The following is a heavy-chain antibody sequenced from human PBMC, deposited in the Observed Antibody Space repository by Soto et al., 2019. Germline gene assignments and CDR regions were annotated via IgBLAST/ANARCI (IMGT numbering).Heavy chain of an antibody. CDR1: GYSFTCYY. D-gene: IGHD1-7*01. J-gene: IGHJ1*01. Sequence: XSVKVSCNASGYSFTCYYMHWVRQAPGQGLEWMGWINPNSGGTNYAQKFQGWVAMTRDTSISTAYMELSRLRSDDTAVYYCARGPKYNWNYMHFQHWGQGTLVTVSS. CDR3: ARGPKYNWNYMHFQH. CDR2: INPNSGGT. V-gene: IGHV1-2*04.